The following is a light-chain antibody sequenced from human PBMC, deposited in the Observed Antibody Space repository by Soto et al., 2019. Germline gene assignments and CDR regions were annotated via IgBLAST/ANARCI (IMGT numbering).Light chain of an antibody. CDR2: RTS. V-gene: IGKV3-15*01. CDR3: QQYNNWPRAT. CDR1: QSISSN. J-gene: IGKJ4*01. Sequence: EIVMTQSPATLSVSPGERATLSCRASQSISSNLAWYQQKPGQAPRLLMFRTSSRATGFPARFSGSGSGTEFNLTISSLQSEDFGVYYCQQYNNWPRATLGGETKVDIK.